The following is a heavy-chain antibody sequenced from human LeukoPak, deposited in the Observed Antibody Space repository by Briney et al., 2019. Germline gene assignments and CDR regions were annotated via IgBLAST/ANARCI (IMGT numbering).Heavy chain of an antibody. Sequence: NPSETLSLTCTVSGGSISSGDYCWSWTRQPPGKGLEWIGYIYYSGSTYYNPSLKSRVTISVDTSKNQFSLKLSSVTAADTAVYYCARDSLLPGYSSSWGAFDIWGQGTMVTVSS. CDR2: IYYSGST. CDR3: ARDSLLPGYSSSWGAFDI. J-gene: IGHJ3*02. CDR1: GGSISSGDYC. D-gene: IGHD6-13*01. V-gene: IGHV4-30-4*01.